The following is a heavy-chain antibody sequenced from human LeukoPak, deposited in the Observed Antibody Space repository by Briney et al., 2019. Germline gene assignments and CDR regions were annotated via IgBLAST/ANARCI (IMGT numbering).Heavy chain of an antibody. Sequence: SETLSLTCTVSGGSVSSGSYYWSWIRQPPGKGLEWIGFIYYSGSTNYNPSLKSRVTISVDTSKNQFSLKLTSVTAADAAVYYCARDHSNYECYYYGIDVWGQGTTVTVSS. CDR3: ARDHSNYECYYYGIDV. CDR2: IYYSGST. J-gene: IGHJ6*02. D-gene: IGHD4-11*01. V-gene: IGHV4-61*01. CDR1: GGSVSSGSYY.